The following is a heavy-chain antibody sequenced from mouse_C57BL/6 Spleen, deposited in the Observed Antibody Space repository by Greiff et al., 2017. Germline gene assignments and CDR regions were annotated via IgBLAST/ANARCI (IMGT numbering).Heavy chain of an antibody. J-gene: IGHJ3*01. Sequence: VQLQQPGAELVKPGASVKLSCKASGYTFTSYWMHWVKQRPGQGLEWIGMIHPNSGSTNYNEKFKSKATLTVDKSSSTAYMQLSSLTSEDSAVYYCAREELRLLGFAYWGQGTLVTVSA. V-gene: IGHV1-64*01. CDR1: GYTFTSYW. D-gene: IGHD3-2*02. CDR3: AREELRLLGFAY. CDR2: IHPNSGST.